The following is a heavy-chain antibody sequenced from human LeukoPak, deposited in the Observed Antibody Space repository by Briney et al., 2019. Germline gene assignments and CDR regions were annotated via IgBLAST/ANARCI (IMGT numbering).Heavy chain of an antibody. D-gene: IGHD3-3*01. V-gene: IGHV3-23*01. CDR2: ISGSGGST. CDR3: AKGSTIFGVVGDY. CDR1: GFTFSSYA. Sequence: GGSLRLSCAASGFTFSSYAMSWVRQAPGKGLEWVSAISGSGGSTYYADSVKGRFTISRDNSKNTLYLQMNSLRAEDTALYYCAKGSTIFGVVGDYWGQGTLVTVSS. J-gene: IGHJ4*02.